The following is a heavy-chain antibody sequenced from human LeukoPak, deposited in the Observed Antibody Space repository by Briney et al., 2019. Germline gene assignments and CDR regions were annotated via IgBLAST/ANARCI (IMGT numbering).Heavy chain of an antibody. CDR3: ARGRLWNFNDGFDI. CDR2: INPKSRNT. Sequence: ASVKVSCKASGDTFNSYDINWVRQAPGLGLEWMGWINPKSRNTGYAEQFQGRVTITGDASISTAYMELRSLTSNDTAVYDCARGRLWNFNDGFDIWGQGTMVTVSS. J-gene: IGHJ3*02. V-gene: IGHV1-8*03. D-gene: IGHD2-21*01. CDR1: GDTFNSYD.